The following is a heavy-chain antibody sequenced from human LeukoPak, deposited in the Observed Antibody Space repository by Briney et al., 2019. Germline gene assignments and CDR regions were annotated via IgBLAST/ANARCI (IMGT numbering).Heavy chain of an antibody. CDR3: ARDGEYGTGSYYRGCFDY. CDR2: IHPRSGET. D-gene: IGHD3-10*01. V-gene: IGHV1-2*02. Sequence: ASVKVSCKASGYSFTAFYIHWVRQAPGQGLEWMGWIHPRSGETNYAYKFRDRVTMTRDTSISTTYMDLGSLGSDDTAVYYCARDGEYGTGSYYRGCFDYWGQGTLVTVSS. CDR1: GYSFTAFY. J-gene: IGHJ4*02.